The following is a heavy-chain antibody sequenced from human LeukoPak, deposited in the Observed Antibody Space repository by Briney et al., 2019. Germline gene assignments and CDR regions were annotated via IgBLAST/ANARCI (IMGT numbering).Heavy chain of an antibody. D-gene: IGHD7-27*01. CDR3: ARLRDWGPTLSYWYFDL. CDR1: GGSITHKY. CDR2: INYSGST. Sequence: SETLSLTCSVSGGSITHKYWSWIRQSPGMELEWIAYINYSGSTKYNPSLKSRVTISADPSKNQFSLNLNSVTAADTAVYYCARLRDWGPTLSYWYFDLWGRGTLVTVSS. V-gene: IGHV4-59*01. J-gene: IGHJ2*01.